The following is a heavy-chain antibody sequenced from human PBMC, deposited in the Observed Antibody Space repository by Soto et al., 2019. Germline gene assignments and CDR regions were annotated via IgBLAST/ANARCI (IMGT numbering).Heavy chain of an antibody. Sequence: GASVKVSCKASGGTFSSYAISWVRQAPGQGLEWMGGIIPIFGTANYAQKFQGRVTITADESTSTAYMELSSLRSEDTAVYYCARLNPDVGGDLDYWGQGTLVTVSS. CDR1: GGTFSSYA. J-gene: IGHJ4*02. V-gene: IGHV1-69*13. CDR2: IIPIFGTA. CDR3: ARLNPDVGGDLDY.